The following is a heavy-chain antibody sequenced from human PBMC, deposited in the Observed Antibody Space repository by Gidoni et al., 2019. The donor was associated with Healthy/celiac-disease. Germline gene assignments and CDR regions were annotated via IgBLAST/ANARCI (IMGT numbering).Heavy chain of an antibody. J-gene: IGHJ4*02. CDR3: AKKGWLLLSYFDY. V-gene: IGHV3-23*01. D-gene: IGHD3-22*01. CDR2: ISGSGGST. Sequence: EVQLLESAGGLVQPGGSLRLSCAASGFTFSSSAMSWVRQAPGKGLVWVSAISGSGGSTYYADSVKGRFTISRDNSKNTLYLQMNSLRAEDTAVYYCAKKGWLLLSYFDYWGQGTLVTVSS. CDR1: GFTFSSSA.